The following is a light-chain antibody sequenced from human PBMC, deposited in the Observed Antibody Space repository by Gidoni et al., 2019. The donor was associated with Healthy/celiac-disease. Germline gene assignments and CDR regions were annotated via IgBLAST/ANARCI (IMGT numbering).Light chain of an antibody. CDR3: KSADSSGTCV. J-gene: IGLJ2*01. CDR2: KDS. V-gene: IGLV3-25*03. Sequence: SYELTQPPSVSVSPGQTDRITCSGDALPKQYAYWYQQKPGQAPVLVIYKDSERPSGIPERFSGSSSGTTVTLTISGVQAEDEADYYCKSADSSGTCVFGGGTKLTVL. CDR1: ALPKQY.